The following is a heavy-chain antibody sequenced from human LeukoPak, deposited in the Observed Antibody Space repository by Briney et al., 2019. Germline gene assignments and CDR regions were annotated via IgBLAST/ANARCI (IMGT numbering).Heavy chain of an antibody. V-gene: IGHV4-34*01. Sequence: KPSETLSLTCAVYGGSFSGYYWSWIRQPPGKGLEWIGEINHSGSTNYNPSLKSRVTISVDTSKNQFSLKLSSVTAADTAVYYCARGRKRVTIFGVVITYYFDYWGQGTLVTVSS. D-gene: IGHD3-3*01. CDR1: GGSFSGYY. CDR3: ARGRKRVTIFGVVITYYFDY. J-gene: IGHJ4*02. CDR2: INHSGST.